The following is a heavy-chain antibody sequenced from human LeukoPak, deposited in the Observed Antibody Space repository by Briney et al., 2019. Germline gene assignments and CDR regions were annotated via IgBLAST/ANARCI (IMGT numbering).Heavy chain of an antibody. J-gene: IGHJ4*02. CDR3: AKSPSSGWYGDFDY. CDR2: ISGSGGST. CDR1: GFTFSSYG. D-gene: IGHD6-19*01. Sequence: GGSLRLSCAASGFTFSSYGMHWVRQAPGKGLEWVSTISGSGGSTYYADSVKGRFTISRDNSKNTLYLQMNSLRAEDTAVYYCAKSPSSGWYGDFDYWGQGTLVTVSS. V-gene: IGHV3-23*01.